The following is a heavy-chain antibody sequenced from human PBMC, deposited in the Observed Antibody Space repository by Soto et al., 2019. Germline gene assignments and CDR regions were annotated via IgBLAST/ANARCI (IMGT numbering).Heavy chain of an antibody. Sequence: SGPTLVNPTQTLTLTCTFPGFSLSTSGEGVGWIRQPPGKALEWLALIYWADDKRYSPSLKNRLTITKDTSTNQVVLTITNMDPVDTATYYRAQFHYAMFPGYSSDNWSAPWGHGTTVTVSS. V-gene: IGHV2-5*02. CDR3: AQFHYAMFPGYSSDNWSAP. CDR1: GFSLSTSGEG. CDR2: IYWADDK. J-gene: IGHJ5*02. D-gene: IGHD3-9*01.